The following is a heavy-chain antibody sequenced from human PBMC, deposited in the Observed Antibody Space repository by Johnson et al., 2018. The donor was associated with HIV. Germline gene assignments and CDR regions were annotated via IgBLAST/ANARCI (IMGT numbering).Heavy chain of an antibody. V-gene: IGHV3-30*02. CDR1: GFTFRSYW. CDR3: ARDPAAAALRAFDI. J-gene: IGHJ3*02. Sequence: QVQLVESGGGLVQPGGSLRLSCAASGFTFRSYWMSWVRQAPGKGLEWVSFIRYDGSDKYYADSVKGRFTISRDNSKNTLYLQMNSLRVEDTAVYYCARDPAAAALRAFDIWGQGTMVTVSS. CDR2: IRYDGSDK. D-gene: IGHD6-13*01.